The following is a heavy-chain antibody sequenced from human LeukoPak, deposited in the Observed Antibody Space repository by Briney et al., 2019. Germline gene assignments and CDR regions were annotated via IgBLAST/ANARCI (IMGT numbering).Heavy chain of an antibody. CDR1: GGSISSSSYY. D-gene: IGHD5-24*01. V-gene: IGHV4-39*01. CDR3: ARMSRSPLPYYFDY. J-gene: IGHJ4*02. CDR2: IYYSGST. Sequence: SETLSLTCTVSGGSISSSSYYWGWIRQPPGKGLEWIGSIYYSGSTYYNPSLKSRVTISVDTSKNQFPLKLSAVTAADTAVYYCARMSRSPLPYYFDYWGQGTLVTVSS.